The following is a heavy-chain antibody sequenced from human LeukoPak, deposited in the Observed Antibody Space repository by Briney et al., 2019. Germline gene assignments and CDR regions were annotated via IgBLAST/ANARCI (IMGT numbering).Heavy chain of an antibody. V-gene: IGHV4-59*01. Sequence: SETLSLTCTVSGGSISTYYWNWIRQPPGKGLEWIGYIYHSRSTNYNPSLQSRVSISVDTSKNQFSLNLNSVIAADTAVYYCARGGSARLHFQNWGQGTLVTVSS. CDR1: GGSISTYY. CDR2: IYHSRST. J-gene: IGHJ1*01. CDR3: ARGGSARLHFQN. D-gene: IGHD6-6*01.